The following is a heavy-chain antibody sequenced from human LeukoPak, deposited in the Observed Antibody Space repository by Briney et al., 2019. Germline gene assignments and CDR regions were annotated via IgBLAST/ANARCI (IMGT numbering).Heavy chain of an antibody. D-gene: IGHD5-18*01. CDR2: IYSAGTT. CDR3: ARGSLGTAMVHDC. Sequence: PGGSLRLSCAASGFTVSSNYMSWVRQAPGKGLEWVSVIYSAGTTYYADSVKGRFTISRDNSENTLYLQMNSLRAEDTAVYYCARGSLGTAMVHDCWGQGTLVTVSS. J-gene: IGHJ4*02. V-gene: IGHV3-53*01. CDR1: GFTVSSNY.